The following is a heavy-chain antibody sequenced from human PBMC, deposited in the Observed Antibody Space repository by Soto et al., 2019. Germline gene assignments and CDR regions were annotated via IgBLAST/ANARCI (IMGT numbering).Heavy chain of an antibody. Sequence: EVQLVESGGGLVQPGGSLRLSCAASGFTFSSYWMSWVRQAPGKGLEWVANIKQDGSEKYYVDSVKGRFTISRDNAKNSLYLQMNSLRAEDTAVYYCARDRVGYSGYDSPSYFDYWGQGTLVTVSS. CDR3: ARDRVGYSGYDSPSYFDY. D-gene: IGHD5-12*01. V-gene: IGHV3-7*01. CDR1: GFTFSSYW. J-gene: IGHJ4*02. CDR2: IKQDGSEK.